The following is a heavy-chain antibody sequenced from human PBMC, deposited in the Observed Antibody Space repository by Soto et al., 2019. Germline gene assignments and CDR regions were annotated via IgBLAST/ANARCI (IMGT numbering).Heavy chain of an antibody. CDR1: GDSISSAGSY. D-gene: IGHD4-4*01. CDR3: ASFNDRLTPATVLH. V-gene: IGHV4-31*03. Sequence: QVQLQESGPGLVKPSQTLSLTCIVSGDSISSAGSYWTWIRQHPGKGLEWIGYIYYNGNTYYNPSLKSRVTISVDTSNNQFSLKLTSVTAADTAVYYCASFNDRLTPATVLHWVQGTLVTVSS. J-gene: IGHJ4*02. CDR2: IYYNGNT.